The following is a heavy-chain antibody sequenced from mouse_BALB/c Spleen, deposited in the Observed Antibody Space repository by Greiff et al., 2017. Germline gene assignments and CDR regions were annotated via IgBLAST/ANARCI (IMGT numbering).Heavy chain of an antibody. Sequence: VQLQESGPGLVKPSQSLSLTCSVTGYSITSGYYWNWIRQFPGNKLEWMGYISYDGSNNYNPSLKNRISITRDTSKNQFFLKLNSVTTEDTATCYCARGGGSYAMDYWGQGTSVTVSS. CDR1: GYSITSGYY. CDR3: ARGGGSYAMDY. CDR2: ISYDGSN. J-gene: IGHJ4*01. V-gene: IGHV3-6*02.